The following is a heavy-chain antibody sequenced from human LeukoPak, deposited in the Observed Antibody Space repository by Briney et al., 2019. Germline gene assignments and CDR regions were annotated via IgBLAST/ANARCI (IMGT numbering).Heavy chain of an antibody. CDR2: IDPSDSYT. Sequence: GEPLKISCKGSGYSFTSYWISWVRQMPGKGLEWMGRIDPSDSYTNYSPSFQGHVTISADKSISTAYLQWSSLKAPDTAMYYCARKDIAVAGDAFDIWGQGTMVTVSS. D-gene: IGHD6-19*01. CDR1: GYSFTSYW. V-gene: IGHV5-10-1*01. CDR3: ARKDIAVAGDAFDI. J-gene: IGHJ3*02.